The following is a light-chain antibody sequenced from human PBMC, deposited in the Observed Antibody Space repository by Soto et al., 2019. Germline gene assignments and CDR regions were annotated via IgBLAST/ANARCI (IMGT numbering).Light chain of an antibody. Sequence: DIQMTQSPSSLSASVGDRVTITCRASQTITSDLNWYQQRPGKAPNLLISAASTLQSGVPSRFSGSGSETEFTLTITSLQPEDSATYYCQQRNSYPRTFGQGTKVDIK. J-gene: IGKJ2*01. CDR1: QTITSD. V-gene: IGKV1-17*01. CDR3: QQRNSYPRT. CDR2: AAS.